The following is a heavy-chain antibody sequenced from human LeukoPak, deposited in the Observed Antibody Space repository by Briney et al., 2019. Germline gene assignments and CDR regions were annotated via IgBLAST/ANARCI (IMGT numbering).Heavy chain of an antibody. Sequence: SETLSLTCAVYGGSLSGYYWSWIRQPPGKGLEWIGEINHSGSTNYNPSLKSRVTISVDTSKNQFSLKLSSVTAADTAVYYCARSGTGGMDVWGQGTTVTVSS. CDR3: ARSGTGGMDV. J-gene: IGHJ6*02. V-gene: IGHV4-34*01. CDR2: INHSGST. CDR1: GGSLSGYY.